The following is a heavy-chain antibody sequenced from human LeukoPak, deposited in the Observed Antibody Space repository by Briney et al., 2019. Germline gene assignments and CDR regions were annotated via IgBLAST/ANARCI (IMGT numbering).Heavy chain of an antibody. CDR2: INSSSSYI. V-gene: IGHV3-21*04. J-gene: IGHJ4*02. CDR1: GSTFSSYS. CDR3: AKTLSGYYGSGSYDY. Sequence: GSLRLSCAASGSTFSSYSMNWVRQAPGKGLEWVSSINSSSSYIYYADSVKGRFTISRDNSKNTLSLQMNSLRAEDTAVYYCAKTLSGYYGSGSYDYWGQGTLVTVSS. D-gene: IGHD3-10*01.